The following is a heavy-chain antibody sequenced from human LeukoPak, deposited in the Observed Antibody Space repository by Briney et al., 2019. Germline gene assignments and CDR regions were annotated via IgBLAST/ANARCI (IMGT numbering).Heavy chain of an antibody. CDR3: ARAIGIAATIPY. Sequence: PSETLSLTCAVYGGSFSGYYWSWIRQAPGKGLEWVSVIYSGGSTYYADSVKGRFTISRDNSKNTLYLQMNSLRAEDTAVYYCARAIGIAATIPYWGQGTLVTVSS. D-gene: IGHD6-13*01. CDR1: GGSFSGYY. J-gene: IGHJ4*02. CDR2: IYSGGST. V-gene: IGHV3-53*01.